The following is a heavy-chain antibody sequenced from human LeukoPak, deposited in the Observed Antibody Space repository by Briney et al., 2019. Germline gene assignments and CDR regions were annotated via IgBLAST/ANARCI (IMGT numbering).Heavy chain of an antibody. D-gene: IGHD4-23*01. CDR1: GFTFSDYY. Sequence: GGSLRLSFAASGFTFSDYYMNWIRQAPGKGLEWVSYMSNSGGTIYYADSVEGRFAMSRDNAKNSLYLQMTSLRAEDTAVYYCARDSGGGNFDYWGQGTVVTVSS. V-gene: IGHV3-11*01. CDR3: ARDSGGGNFDY. CDR2: MSNSGGTI. J-gene: IGHJ4*02.